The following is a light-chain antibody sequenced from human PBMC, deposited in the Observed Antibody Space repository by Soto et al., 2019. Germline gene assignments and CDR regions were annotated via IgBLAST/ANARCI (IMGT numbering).Light chain of an antibody. J-gene: IGLJ2*01. V-gene: IGLV2-14*01. CDR2: DVS. CDR3: SSYTSSSTRVV. Sequence: QSALTQTASVSGSPGQSITISCTGTSSGVGGYNYVSWYQQHPGKAPKLMIYDVSNRPSGVSNRFSGSKSGNTASLTISGLQAEEEADYYCSSYTSSSTRVVFGGGTKLTVL. CDR1: SSGVGGYNY.